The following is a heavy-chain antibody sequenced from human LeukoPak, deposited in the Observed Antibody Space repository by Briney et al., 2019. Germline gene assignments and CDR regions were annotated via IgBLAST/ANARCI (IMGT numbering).Heavy chain of an antibody. D-gene: IGHD6-13*01. CDR1: GGSISSYY. Sequence: SETLSLTCTVSGGSISSYYWSWIRQPPGKGLEWIGYIYYSGSTNYNPSLKSRVTISVDTSKNQFSLKLNSVTAADTAVYYCARTTEAHSWRTRYYDYYMDVWGKGTTVTVSS. J-gene: IGHJ6*03. CDR3: ARTTEAHSWRTRYYDYYMDV. CDR2: IYYSGST. V-gene: IGHV4-59*01.